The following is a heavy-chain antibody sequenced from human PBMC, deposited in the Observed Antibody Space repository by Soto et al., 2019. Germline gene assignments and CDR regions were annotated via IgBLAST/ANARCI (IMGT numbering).Heavy chain of an antibody. Sequence: EVQLEESGGGLVKPGGSLRLSCAASGFTLNSYTMNWVRQAPGKGLEWVSSISGSGGYIYYEDSVKGRFTISRDNAKNSLHLQMNSLRGEDTAVYYCARDSSGNWFDPWGPGTQVTVSS. CDR3: ARDSSGNWFDP. D-gene: IGHD3-10*01. J-gene: IGHJ5*02. V-gene: IGHV3-21*02. CDR2: ISGSGGYI. CDR1: GFTLNSYT.